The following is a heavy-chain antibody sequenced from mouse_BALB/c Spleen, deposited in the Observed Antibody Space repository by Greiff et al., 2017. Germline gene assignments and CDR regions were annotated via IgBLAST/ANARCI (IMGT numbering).Heavy chain of an antibody. V-gene: IGHV14-4*02. Sequence: VQLQQSGAELVRSGASVKLSCTASGFNINDYYMHWVKQRPEQGLEWIGWIDPENGDTEYAPKFQGKATMTADTSSNTAYLQLSRLTSEDTAVYDCNGLLRNAMDDWGEGTTVTVAS. J-gene: IGHJ4*01. CDR1: GFNINDYY. D-gene: IGHD1-1*01. CDR3: NGLLRNAMDD. CDR2: IDPENGDT.